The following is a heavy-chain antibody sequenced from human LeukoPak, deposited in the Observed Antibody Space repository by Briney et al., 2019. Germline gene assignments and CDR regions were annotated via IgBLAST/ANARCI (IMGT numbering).Heavy chain of an antibody. Sequence: SETLSLTCTVSGGSISSGGYYWSWIRQHPGEGLEWIGYIYYSGSTYYNPSLKSRVTISVDTSKNQFSLKLSSVTAADTDVNHCARRVGDYGDYYYYYYYMDVWGKGTTVTVSS. CDR3: ARRVGDYGDYYYYYYYMDV. D-gene: IGHD4-17*01. J-gene: IGHJ6*03. CDR1: GGSISSGGYY. CDR2: IYYSGST. V-gene: IGHV4-31*03.